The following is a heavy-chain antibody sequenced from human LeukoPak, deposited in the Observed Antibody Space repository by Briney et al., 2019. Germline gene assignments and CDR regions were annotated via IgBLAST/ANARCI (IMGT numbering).Heavy chain of an antibody. CDR2: INHSGST. CDR1: GGSFSGYY. J-gene: IGHJ3*02. V-gene: IGHV4-34*01. CDR3: ALKYCSSTSCYIESDAFDI. D-gene: IGHD2-2*02. Sequence: SETLSLTCAVYGGSFSGYYWSWIRQPPGKGLEWIGEINHSGSTNYNPSLKSRVTISVDTSKNQFSLKLSSVTAADTVVYYCALKYCSSTSCYIESDAFDIWGQGTMVTVSS.